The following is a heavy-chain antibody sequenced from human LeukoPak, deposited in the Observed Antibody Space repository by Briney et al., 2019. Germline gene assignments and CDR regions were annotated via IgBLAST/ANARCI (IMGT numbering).Heavy chain of an antibody. CDR1: GFTFDDYG. V-gene: IGHV3-9*01. CDR3: AKVSNRGYFDY. Sequence: PGGSLRFSCAASGFTFDDYGMDWVRHGRGKGLEGVSGISWNSGSIAYADSVKGRFTISRDNAKNSLYLQMNSLIAEDTALYYFAKVSNRGYFDYWGQGTLVTLSS. CDR2: ISWNSGSI. J-gene: IGHJ4*02. D-gene: IGHD1-14*01.